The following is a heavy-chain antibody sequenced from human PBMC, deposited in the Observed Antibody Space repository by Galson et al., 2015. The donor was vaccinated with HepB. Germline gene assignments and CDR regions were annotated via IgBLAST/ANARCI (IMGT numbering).Heavy chain of an antibody. CDR3: ARDRPGPYYYYYYMDV. Sequence: SLRLSCAASGFTFSSYSMNWVRQAPGKGLEWVSYISSSSSTIYYADSVKGRFTISRDNAKNSLYLQMNSLRDEDTAVYYCARDRPGPYYYYYYMDVWGKGTTVTVSS. J-gene: IGHJ6*03. D-gene: IGHD1-14*01. CDR1: GFTFSSYS. CDR2: ISSSSSTI. V-gene: IGHV3-48*02.